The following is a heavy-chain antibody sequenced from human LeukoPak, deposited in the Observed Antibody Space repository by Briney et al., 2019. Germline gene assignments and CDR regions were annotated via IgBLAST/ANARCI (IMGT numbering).Heavy chain of an antibody. D-gene: IGHD3-16*01. CDR2: ISSSSSYI. Sequence: GGSLRLSCAASGFTFSSYSMNWVRQAPGKGLEWVSSISSSSSYIYYADSVKGRFTISRDNAKNSLYLQMNSLRAEDTALYYCARDSNDYVWGTYPYYFDHWGQGTLVTVSS. V-gene: IGHV3-21*01. J-gene: IGHJ4*02. CDR1: GFTFSSYS. CDR3: ARDSNDYVWGTYPYYFDH.